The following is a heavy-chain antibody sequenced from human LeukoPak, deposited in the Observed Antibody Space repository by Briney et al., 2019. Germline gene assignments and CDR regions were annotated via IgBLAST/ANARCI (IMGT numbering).Heavy chain of an antibody. CDR3: ARENGYCSGSDCYSYFDS. J-gene: IGHJ4*02. D-gene: IGHD2-15*01. Sequence: GGSLRLSCVASGLTLSSHWMTWVRQAPGKGPEWVANIKEDGGEKYYVDSVRGRFTISRDNGKNSLYLQMNSLRVEDTGVYFCARENGYCSGSDCYSYFDSWGQGTLVTVSS. V-gene: IGHV3-7*01. CDR2: IKEDGGEK. CDR1: GLTLSSHW.